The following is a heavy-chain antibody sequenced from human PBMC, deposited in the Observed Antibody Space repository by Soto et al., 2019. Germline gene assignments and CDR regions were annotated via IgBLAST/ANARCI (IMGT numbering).Heavy chain of an antibody. D-gene: IGHD3-3*01. CDR2: INPNSGGT. CDR1: GYTFTGYY. V-gene: IGHV1-2*02. CDR3: AREWRAYYYYYYGMDV. J-gene: IGHJ6*02. Sequence: ASVKVSCKASGYTFTGYYMHWVRQAPGQGLEWMGWINPNSGGTNYAQKFQSRVTMTRDTSISTAYMELSRLRSDDTAVYYCAREWRAYYYYYYGMDVWGQGTTVTVSS.